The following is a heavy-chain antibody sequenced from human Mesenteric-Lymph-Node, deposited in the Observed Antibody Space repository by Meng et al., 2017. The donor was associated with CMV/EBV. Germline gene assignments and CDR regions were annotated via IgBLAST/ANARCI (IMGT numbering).Heavy chain of an antibody. CDR2: ISYDGSNK. J-gene: IGHJ2*01. V-gene: IGHV3-30-3*01. CDR3: ARARVVSLWYFDL. D-gene: IGHD2-21*01. CDR1: GFTFSSYA. Sequence: GGSLRLSCAASGFTFSSYAMHWVRQAPGKGLEWVAVISYDGSNKYYADSVKGRFTISRDNAKNSLYLQMNSLRAEDTALYYCARARVVSLWYFDLWGRGTLVTVSS.